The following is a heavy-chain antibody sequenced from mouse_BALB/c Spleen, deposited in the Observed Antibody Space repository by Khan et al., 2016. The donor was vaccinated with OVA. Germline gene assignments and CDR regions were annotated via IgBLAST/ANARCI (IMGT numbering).Heavy chain of an antibody. CDR3: ARGYGGGFAY. D-gene: IGHD1-1*02. CDR1: GYSITSYYV. Sequence: VQLQESGPGLVKPSQSLSLTCTATGYSITSYYVWNWIRQLPGNKLEMRCFIPYSGNTKYNPSFKSRFSFTRDKSKNQFFLQLNSVTTEDTASYCSARGYGGGFAYWGQGTLVTVSA. J-gene: IGHJ3*01. V-gene: IGHV3-2*02. CDR2: IPYSGNT.